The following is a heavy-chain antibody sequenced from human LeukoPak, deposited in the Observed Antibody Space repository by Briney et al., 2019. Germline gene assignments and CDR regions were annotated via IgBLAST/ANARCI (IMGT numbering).Heavy chain of an antibody. CDR1: GFTFNNYG. Sequence: GGSLRLSCAVSGFTFNNYGMSWVRQAPGMGLEWVSAIADGGETTYYADSVKGRFTISKDYSKNTLYLQMNSVRAEDTAVYYCARKAARTSGYDYWGQGILVTVSS. J-gene: IGHJ4*02. CDR3: ARKAARTSGYDY. CDR2: IADGGETT. V-gene: IGHV3-23*01. D-gene: IGHD3-22*01.